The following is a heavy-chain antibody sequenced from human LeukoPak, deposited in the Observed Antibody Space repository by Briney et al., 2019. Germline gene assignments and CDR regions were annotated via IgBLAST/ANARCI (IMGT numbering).Heavy chain of an antibody. CDR1: GGSFSGYY. J-gene: IGHJ6*03. D-gene: IGHD3-16*01. V-gene: IGHV4-34*01. CDR2: IYYSGST. Sequence: SETLSLTCAVSGGSFSGYYWSWIRQPPGKGLEWIGSIYYSGSTYYNPSLKSRVTVSVDTSKNQFSLKLSSVTAADTAVYYCARDSMITFGGTHYMDVWGKGTTVTVSS. CDR3: ARDSMITFGGTHYMDV.